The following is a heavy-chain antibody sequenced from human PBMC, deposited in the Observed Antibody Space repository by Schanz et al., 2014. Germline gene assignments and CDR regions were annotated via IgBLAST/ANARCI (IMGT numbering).Heavy chain of an antibody. J-gene: IGHJ4*02. Sequence: QVQLVESGGGLVKPGGSLRLSCAASGFNFTDYYMSWIRQAPGKGLECVSFISSTSGYTNYPDSVKGRFTISRDNAKNSLSLQMDRLRDEDTAVYYCARRYSGRYCFDYWGQGTLVAVSS. CDR2: ISSTSGYT. V-gene: IGHV3-11*06. D-gene: IGHD1-26*01. CDR1: GFNFTDYY. CDR3: ARRYSGRYCFDY.